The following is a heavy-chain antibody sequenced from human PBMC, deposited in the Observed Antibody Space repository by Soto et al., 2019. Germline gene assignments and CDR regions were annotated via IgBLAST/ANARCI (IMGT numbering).Heavy chain of an antibody. Sequence: EVQLVESGGALVQPGGSLSLSCAASGFTVSRSYMSWVRQAPGKGVEWVSTVYSDDSTYYADSVKGRFSISRDSSKTTLYLQMNSLRAEDTAVYYCAINSGRDWAEYFQHWGQGTLVTVSS. V-gene: IGHV3-66*01. CDR3: AINSGRDWAEYFQH. CDR2: VYSDDST. CDR1: GFTVSRSY. D-gene: IGHD2-21*01. J-gene: IGHJ1*01.